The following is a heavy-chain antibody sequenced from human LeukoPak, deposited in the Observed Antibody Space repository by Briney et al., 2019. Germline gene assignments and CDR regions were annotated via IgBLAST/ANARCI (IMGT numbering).Heavy chain of an antibody. CDR1: GDIVSSNSAA. V-gene: IGHV6-1*01. Sequence: SQTLSLTCAISGDIVSSNSAACNWIRQSPSRGLEWLGRTYYTSKLYNDYAVSVKSRIAINPDKSKNQFSLQMNSVTPEDTGVYSCDIAPIFSGRYWHWFDPWGQGTLVTVSS. D-gene: IGHD2-8*02. J-gene: IGHJ5*02. CDR3: DIAPIFSGRYWHWFDP. CDR2: TYYTSKLYN.